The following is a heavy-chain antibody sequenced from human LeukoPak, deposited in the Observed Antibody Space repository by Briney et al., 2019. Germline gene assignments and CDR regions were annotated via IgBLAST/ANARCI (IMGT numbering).Heavy chain of an antibody. D-gene: IGHD3-22*01. CDR3: ARVQDYYDSSGSL. J-gene: IGHJ4*02. Sequence: KSGGSLRLSCAASGFTFSSYSMNWVRQAPGQGLDWVSSISSSSSYIYYADSVKGRFTISRDNAKNSLYLQMNSLRAEDTAVYYCARVQDYYDSSGSLWGQGTLVSVSS. V-gene: IGHV3-21*01. CDR1: GFTFSSYS. CDR2: ISSSSSYI.